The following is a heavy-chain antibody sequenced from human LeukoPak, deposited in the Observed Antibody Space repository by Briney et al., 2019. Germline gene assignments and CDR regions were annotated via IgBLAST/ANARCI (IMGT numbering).Heavy chain of an antibody. CDR1: GGSISSGGYS. CDR3: AALYSSGWYYFDY. D-gene: IGHD6-19*01. Sequence: SETLSLTCAVSGGSISSGGYSWSWIRQPPGKGLECIGYIYHSGSTYYNPSLKSRVTISVDRSKNQFSLKLSSVTAADTAVYYCAALYSSGWYYFDYWGQGTLVTVSS. J-gene: IGHJ4*02. CDR2: IYHSGST. V-gene: IGHV4-30-2*01.